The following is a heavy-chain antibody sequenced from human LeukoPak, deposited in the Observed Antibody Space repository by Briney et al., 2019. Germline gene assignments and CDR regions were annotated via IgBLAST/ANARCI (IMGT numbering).Heavy chain of an antibody. CDR1: GFTFSSYG. Sequence: PGGSLRLSCAAAGFTFSSYGMHWDRQAPGKGLELEADISSDGRNKYYADPVKCRFTISRDNSKNTLYLQMNSLRAEDTAVYYCAKEGSSSWYYYYYYYMDVWGKGTTVTVSS. CDR2: ISSDGRNK. J-gene: IGHJ6*03. V-gene: IGHV3-30*18. CDR3: AKEGSSSWYYYYYYYMDV. D-gene: IGHD6-13*01.